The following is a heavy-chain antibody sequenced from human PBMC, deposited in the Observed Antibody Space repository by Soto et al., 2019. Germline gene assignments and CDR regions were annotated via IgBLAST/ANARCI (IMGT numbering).Heavy chain of an antibody. D-gene: IGHD1-7*01. CDR1: GFTFTNYW. J-gene: IGHJ4*02. V-gene: IGHV3-74*01. CDR2: INSDGSII. Sequence: GGSLRLSCATSGFTFTNYWMHWVRQVPGKGLQWLSRINSDGSIIDYADSVKDRFTISRDNSKNTIFLHMDSLRAEDTAVYYCAKDRNYPRDQFHYWGQGTLVTVSS. CDR3: AKDRNYPRDQFHY.